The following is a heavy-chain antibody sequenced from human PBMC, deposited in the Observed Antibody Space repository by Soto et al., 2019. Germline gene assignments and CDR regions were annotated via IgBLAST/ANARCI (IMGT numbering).Heavy chain of an antibody. D-gene: IGHD2-2*01. V-gene: IGHV4-34*01. CDR3: AREGGIVVVPAARTAGVYMDA. Sequence: SETLALTRAVYGGSFSGYYWSWTRQPPGKGLEWIGEINHSGSTNYNPSLKSRVTISVDTSKNQFSLKLSSVTAADTAVYYCAREGGIVVVPAARTAGVYMDALGKGTAVTVSS. J-gene: IGHJ6*03. CDR2: INHSGST. CDR1: GGSFSGYY.